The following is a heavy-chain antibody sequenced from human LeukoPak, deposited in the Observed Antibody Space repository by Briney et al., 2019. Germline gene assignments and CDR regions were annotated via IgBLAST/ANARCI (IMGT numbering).Heavy chain of an antibody. J-gene: IGHJ4*02. CDR3: VREIYSSGWGPGY. V-gene: IGHV1-2*02. CDR1: GYTFTGYY. Sequence: ASVNVSCKASGYTFTGYYMHWVRQAPGQGLEWMGWVNPNSGGTNYAQKFQGRVTMNRDRSISTAYMELSRLRSDDTAVYYCVREIYSSGWGPGYWGQGTLVTVSS. D-gene: IGHD6-19*01. CDR2: VNPNSGGT.